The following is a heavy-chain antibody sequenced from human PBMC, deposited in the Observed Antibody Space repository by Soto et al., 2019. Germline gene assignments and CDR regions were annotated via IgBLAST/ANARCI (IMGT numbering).Heavy chain of an antibody. J-gene: IGHJ6*02. V-gene: IGHV3-30*03. CDR2: VTHDGSLY. CDR1: GFAFRSYT. Sequence: PGGSLRLSCAVSGFAFRSYTMNWVRQAPGKGLEWLAVVTHDGSLYPYADSVKGRFTISRDNSRKTLYLQMNSLRAEDTAVYYCARESPDGSGWYYYGMDVWGQGTTVTVSS. CDR3: ARESPDGSGWYYYGMDV. D-gene: IGHD3-10*01.